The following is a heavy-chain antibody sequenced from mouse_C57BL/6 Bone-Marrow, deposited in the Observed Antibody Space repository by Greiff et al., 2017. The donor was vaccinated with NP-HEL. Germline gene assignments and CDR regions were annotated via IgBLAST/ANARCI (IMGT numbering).Heavy chain of an antibody. D-gene: IGHD3-2*01. CDR1: GYTFTGYG. CDR2: IYPSSGST. CDR3: SSSRQHFDY. V-gene: IGHV1-81*01. J-gene: IGHJ2*01. Sequence: QVQLQQSGPELVRPGASVKLSCKASGYTFTGYGMSWVKQRTGQGLEWIGEIYPSSGSTNYNEKFKGKATLTADKSSSTAYMELRSLTSEDSAVYFCSSSRQHFDYWGKGTTLTVSS.